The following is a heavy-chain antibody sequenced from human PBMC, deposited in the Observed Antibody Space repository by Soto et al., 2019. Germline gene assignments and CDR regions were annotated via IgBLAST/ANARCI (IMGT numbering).Heavy chain of an antibody. J-gene: IGHJ6*02. CDR2: IYPCDSDT. CDR3: ARRGYSYGLDV. D-gene: IGHD5-18*01. CDR1: GYNFATYW. Sequence: DAHKGSCEGSGYNFATYWIAWVRQLPGKGPEWMGIIYPCDSDTSYSPSFQGQVTISVDKSISTAYLQWNSLKASGNTVYYCARRGYSYGLDVWGQGTKVRVSS. V-gene: IGHV5-51*01.